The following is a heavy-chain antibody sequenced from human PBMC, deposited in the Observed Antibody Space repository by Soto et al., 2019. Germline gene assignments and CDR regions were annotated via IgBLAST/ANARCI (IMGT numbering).Heavy chain of an antibody. CDR3: ARLRIATNNYKWFDP. D-gene: IGHD2-21*01. CDR2: IDPTDSYT. V-gene: IGHV5-10-1*01. CDR1: GYSFTRKW. Sequence: PGESLKISCKASGYSFTRKWISWVRQMPGKGLEWMGRIDPTDSYTNYSPSFQGHVTISQDTSERQFSLNLRLVTAADTAVYYCARLRIATNNYKWFDPWGQGTLVTVSS. J-gene: IGHJ5*02.